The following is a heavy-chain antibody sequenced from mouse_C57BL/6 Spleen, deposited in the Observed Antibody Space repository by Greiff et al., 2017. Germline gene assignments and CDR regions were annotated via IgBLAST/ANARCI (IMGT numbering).Heavy chain of an antibody. CDR3: ARGASFDY. V-gene: IGHV1-61*01. CDR2: IYPSDSET. J-gene: IGHJ2*01. CDR1: GYTFTSYW. Sequence: QVQLQQPGAELVRPGSSVKLSCKASGYTFTSYWMDWVKQRPGQGLEWIGNIYPSDSETHYNQKFKDKATLTVDKSSSTAYMQLSSLTSEDSAVYYCARGASFDYWGQGTTLTVSS. D-gene: IGHD3-3*01.